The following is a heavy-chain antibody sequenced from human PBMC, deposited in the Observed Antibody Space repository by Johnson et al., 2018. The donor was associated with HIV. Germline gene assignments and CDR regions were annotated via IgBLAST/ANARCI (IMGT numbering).Heavy chain of an antibody. CDR2: ISYEGSNK. CDR3: AKVLIVATGERAFDI. V-gene: IGHV3-30*18. J-gene: IGHJ3*02. Sequence: VQLVESGGGVVQPGRSLRLSCAASGFTFSSYGMHWVRQAPGKGLEWVAVISYEGSNKYYADSVKGRFTISRDNSKNTLYLHMNSLRAEDTAVYYCAKVLIVATGERAFDIWGQGTMVTVSS. CDR1: GFTFSSYG. D-gene: IGHD5-12*01.